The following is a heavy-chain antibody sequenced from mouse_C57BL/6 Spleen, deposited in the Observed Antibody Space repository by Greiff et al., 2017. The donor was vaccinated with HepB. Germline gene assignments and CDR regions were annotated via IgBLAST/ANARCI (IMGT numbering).Heavy chain of an antibody. D-gene: IGHD2-5*01. J-gene: IGHJ4*01. CDR1: GFNIKDYY. CDR2: IDPEDGET. Sequence: EVKVVESGAELVKPGASVKLSCTASGFNIKDYYMPWVKQRTEQGLEWIGRIDPEDGETKYAPKFQGKATITADTSSNTAYLQLSSLTSEDTAVYYCARDSNYEYYYAMDYWGQGTSVTVSS. CDR3: ARDSNYEYYYAMDY. V-gene: IGHV14-2*01.